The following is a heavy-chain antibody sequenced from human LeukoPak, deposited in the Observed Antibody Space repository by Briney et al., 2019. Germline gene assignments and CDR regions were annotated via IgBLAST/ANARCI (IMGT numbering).Heavy chain of an antibody. V-gene: IGHV1-8*01. CDR3: ATGRGYYYGSGSYYN. J-gene: IGHJ4*02. CDR1: GYTFTSYD. CDR2: MNPNSGNT. D-gene: IGHD3-10*01. Sequence: GASVKVSCKASGYTFTSYDINWVRQATGQGLEWMGWMNPNSGNTGYAQKFQGRVTMTRNTSISTAYMELSSLRSEDTAVYYCATGRGYYYGSGSYYNWGQGTLVTVSS.